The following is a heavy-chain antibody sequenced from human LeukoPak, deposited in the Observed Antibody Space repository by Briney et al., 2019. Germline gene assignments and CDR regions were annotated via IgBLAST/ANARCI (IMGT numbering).Heavy chain of an antibody. D-gene: IGHD3/OR15-3a*01. CDR1: GFTFSRNV. V-gene: IGHV3-30*01. CDR3: AKGGIPTGPYYYFDYMDV. Sequence: GRSLRLSCVASGFTFSRNVLHWVRQAPGKGLEWVATISYDGNNKFHADSVKGRFTISRDNSRNTVYLQMDSLRPEDTAVYHCAKGGIPTGPYYYFDYMDVWGNGTTVTVSS. J-gene: IGHJ6*03. CDR2: ISYDGNNK.